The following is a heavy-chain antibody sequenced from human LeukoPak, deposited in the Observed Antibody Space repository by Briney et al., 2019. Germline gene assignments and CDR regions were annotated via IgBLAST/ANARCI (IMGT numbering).Heavy chain of an antibody. CDR1: GYTFTSYA. V-gene: IGHV1-3*01. CDR3: ARGPTLSWTSAYYFDY. J-gene: IGHJ4*02. Sequence: ASVKVSCKASGYTFTSYAMHWVRQAPGQRLEWVGWIHAGNGNTKYSQKFQGRVTITRDTSASTAYMELSSLRSEDTAVYYCARGPTLSWTSAYYFDYWGQGTLVTVSS. D-gene: IGHD1-1*01. CDR2: IHAGNGNT.